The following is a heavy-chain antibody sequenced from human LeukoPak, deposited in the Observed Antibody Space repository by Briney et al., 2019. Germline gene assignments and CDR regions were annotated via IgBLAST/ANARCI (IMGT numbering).Heavy chain of an antibody. CDR3: ARHQWERRWFDP. CDR1: GGSISSSSYY. J-gene: IGHJ5*02. CDR2: IYYSGST. V-gene: IGHV4-39*01. Sequence: SETLSLTCTVSGGSISSSSYYWGWIRQPPGKGLEWIGSIYYSGSTYYNPSLKSRVTISVDTSKNQFSLKLSSVTAADTAVYYCARHQWERRWFDPWGQGTLVTVSS. D-gene: IGHD1-26*01.